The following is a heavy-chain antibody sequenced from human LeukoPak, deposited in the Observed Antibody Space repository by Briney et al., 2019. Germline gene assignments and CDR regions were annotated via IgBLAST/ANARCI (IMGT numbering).Heavy chain of an antibody. D-gene: IGHD6-19*01. CDR1: GFTFSSYS. CDR3: ARGKEPVAGSLSHFDY. V-gene: IGHV3-21*01. J-gene: IGHJ4*02. Sequence: GGSLRLSCAASGFTFSSYSMNWVRQAPGKGLEWVSSISSRSSYIDYADSLKGRFTISRDNAKNSLYLQMNSLRAEDTAVYYCARGKEPVAGSLSHFDYWGQGTLVTVSS. CDR2: ISSRSSYI.